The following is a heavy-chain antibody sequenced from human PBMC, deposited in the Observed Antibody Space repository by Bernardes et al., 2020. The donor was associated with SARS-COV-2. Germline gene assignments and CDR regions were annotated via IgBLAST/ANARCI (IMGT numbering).Heavy chain of an antibody. CDR1: GFRFSNAY. CDR2: ISNSGNYS. V-gene: IGHV3-21*01. D-gene: IGHD2-21*01. Sequence: GGTLKVSCTSSGFRFSNAYMNWVRQAPGRGLEWVESISNSGNYSFYADSVKGRFTLSRDNAKNSLYLQMNSLRAEDTAIYYCARRDYRLDYWGQGALVTVVS. J-gene: IGHJ4*02. CDR3: ARRDYRLDY.